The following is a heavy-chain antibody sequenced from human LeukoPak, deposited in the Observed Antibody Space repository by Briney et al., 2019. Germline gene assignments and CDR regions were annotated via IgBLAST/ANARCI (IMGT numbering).Heavy chain of an antibody. Sequence: SETLSLTCTVSGGSISAYYWNWIRQPPGKGLEWIGYIYYSGSAKYNPSLKSRVTISVDTSKNQFSLKLRSVTAADTAVYFCAGDMTTVTPYYYYGMDVWGQGTTVTVSS. CDR3: AGDMTTVTPYYYYGMDV. CDR2: IYYSGSA. J-gene: IGHJ6*02. D-gene: IGHD4-17*01. CDR1: GGSISAYY. V-gene: IGHV4-59*01.